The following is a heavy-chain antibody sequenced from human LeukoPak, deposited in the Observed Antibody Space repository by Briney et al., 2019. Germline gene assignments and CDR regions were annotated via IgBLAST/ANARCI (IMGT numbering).Heavy chain of an antibody. V-gene: IGHV3-74*01. CDR2: NSPDGNSV. CDR1: GFSIADYW. CDR3: ARDDVGPTAFDF. J-gene: IGHJ4*02. D-gene: IGHD2-2*01. Sequence: GGSLRLSGAASGFSIADYWMHWVRQTPGEGLVWVSHNSPDGNSVRYADSVRGRFTISRDNAKNTLYLQMNSLRADDTAVYYCARDDVGPTAFDFWGQGTLVTVSS.